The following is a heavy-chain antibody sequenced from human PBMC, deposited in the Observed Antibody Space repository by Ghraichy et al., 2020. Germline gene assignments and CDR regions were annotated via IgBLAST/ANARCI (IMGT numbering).Heavy chain of an antibody. V-gene: IGHV3-21*01. CDR2: ISSGGSDV. Sequence: GGSLRLSCAASGFTFSGYTINWVRQAPGEGLEWVSSISSGGSDVYYADSGKGRFTISRDNTKSSLYRQMNSLRAEDTAVYYCARAGILGATRLFDYWGQGTLVTVSS. D-gene: IGHD1-26*01. CDR3: ARAGILGATRLFDY. J-gene: IGHJ4*02. CDR1: GFTFSGYT.